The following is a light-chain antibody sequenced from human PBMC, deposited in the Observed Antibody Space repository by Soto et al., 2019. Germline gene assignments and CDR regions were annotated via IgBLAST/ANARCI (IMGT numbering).Light chain of an antibody. CDR1: QSIGNF. J-gene: IGKJ5*01. Sequence: EIVRTQCPAILSLSPGGRATLSCRASQSIGNFLAWYQQKPGQPPRLLIFDASNRAAGVPARFSGSGSGTDFTLTIRSLEPEDFAVYFCQQRSSWPPITFGQGTRLEIK. CDR2: DAS. V-gene: IGKV3-11*01. CDR3: QQRSSWPPIT.